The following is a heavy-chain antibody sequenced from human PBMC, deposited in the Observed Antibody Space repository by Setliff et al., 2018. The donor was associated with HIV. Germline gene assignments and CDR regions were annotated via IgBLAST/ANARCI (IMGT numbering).Heavy chain of an antibody. D-gene: IGHD5-12*01. Sequence: SETLSLTCSVSGGSISSGNYYWGWTRQPAGKGLEWIGHIYTAGAIKYNPSLKSRITISVDKSKNQFSLKLNSVTAADTAMYYCERGGQSSGYGIELWGHGTQVTSPQ. CDR3: ERGGQSSGYGIEL. J-gene: IGHJ4*01. V-gene: IGHV4-61*09. CDR2: IYTAGAI. CDR1: GGSISSGNYY.